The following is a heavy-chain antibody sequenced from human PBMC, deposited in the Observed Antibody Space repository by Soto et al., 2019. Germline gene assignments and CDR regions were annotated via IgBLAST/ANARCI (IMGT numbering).Heavy chain of an antibody. CDR2: IIHIFGTA. V-gene: IGHV1-69*01. D-gene: IGHD2-2*01. Sequence: QVQLVQSGAEVKKPGSSGKVSCKASGGTFSSYAISWVRQAPGQGLEWMGGIIHIFGTANYAQKFQGRVTSTADESTSTAYMELSSLRYEDTAVYYCARTPHVLVPPRYLYLDLWGRGTLVTVSS. CDR1: GGTFSSYA. J-gene: IGHJ2*01. CDR3: ARTPHVLVPPRYLYLDL.